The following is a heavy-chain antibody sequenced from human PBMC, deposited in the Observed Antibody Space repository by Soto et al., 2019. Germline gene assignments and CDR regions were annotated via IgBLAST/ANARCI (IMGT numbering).Heavy chain of an antibody. D-gene: IGHD3-10*01. J-gene: IGHJ6*02. CDR3: ARVVEARGIITYYYYYYDMDV. CDR1: AFTFSSYS. Sequence: PGGSLRLSCTASAFTFSSYSMNWVRQAPGKGLEWVSSISSDNTDIKYADSVKGRFTISRDNAKNSLDLQMNSLRVEDTAVYYCARVVEARGIITYYYYYYDMDVWGQGTTVTVSS. CDR2: ISSDNTDI. V-gene: IGHV3-21*01.